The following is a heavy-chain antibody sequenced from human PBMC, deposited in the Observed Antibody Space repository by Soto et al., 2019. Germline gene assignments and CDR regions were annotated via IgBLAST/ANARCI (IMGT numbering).Heavy chain of an antibody. Sequence: GSLRPPCAAPGFTFSNYCMPLGRQAPGKGLEWVAVISYDGSNKYYADSVKGRFTISRDNSKNTLYLQMNSLRAEDTAVYYCAKDLPGQRYYYYGMDVWGQGTTVTVSS. D-gene: IGHD6-25*01. CDR1: GFTFSNYC. CDR2: ISYDGSNK. CDR3: AKDLPGQRYYYYGMDV. J-gene: IGHJ6*02. V-gene: IGHV3-30*18.